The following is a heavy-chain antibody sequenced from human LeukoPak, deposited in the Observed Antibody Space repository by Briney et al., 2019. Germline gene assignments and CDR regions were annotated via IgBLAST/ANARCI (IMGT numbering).Heavy chain of an antibody. D-gene: IGHD3-10*01. J-gene: IGHJ4*02. CDR2: ISTSSSYI. Sequence: GGSLRLSCAASGFAFSSYSMNWVRQAPGKGLEWVSSISTSSSYIYYADSVKGRFTISRDNAKNSLYLQMNSLRAEDTAVYYCARVSGTFGELYWGQGTLVTVSS. CDR1: GFAFSSYS. CDR3: ARVSGTFGELY. V-gene: IGHV3-21*01.